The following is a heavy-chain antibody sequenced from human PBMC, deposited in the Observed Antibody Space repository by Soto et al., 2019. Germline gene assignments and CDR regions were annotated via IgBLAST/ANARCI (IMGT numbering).Heavy chain of an antibody. CDR2: ITFSGNTV. V-gene: IGHV3-11*01. CDR1: GFTFSDSY. Sequence: QVRLVESGGGLVKPGGSLRLSCAASGFTFSDSYMSWIRQAPGKGLEWISYITFSGNTVYYADSLKGRFTISRDNAKNSLYLQMNRLRAEDTAVYYCARVSWREKYGMDVWGQGPRSPSP. J-gene: IGHJ6*02. CDR3: ARVSWREKYGMDV.